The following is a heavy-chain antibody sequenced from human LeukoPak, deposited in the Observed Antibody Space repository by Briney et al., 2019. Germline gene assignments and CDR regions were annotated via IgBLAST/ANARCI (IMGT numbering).Heavy chain of an antibody. J-gene: IGHJ4*02. CDR3: ATSFSGSNFDY. CDR1: GFTFSSYS. D-gene: IGHD6-19*01. CDR2: INSDGSST. Sequence: GGSLRLSCAASGFTFSSYSMHWVRQAPGKGLVWVSRINSDGSSTSYADSVKGRFTISRDNAKNTLYLQMNSLRAEDTAVYYCATSFSGSNFDYWGQGTLVTVSS. V-gene: IGHV3-74*01.